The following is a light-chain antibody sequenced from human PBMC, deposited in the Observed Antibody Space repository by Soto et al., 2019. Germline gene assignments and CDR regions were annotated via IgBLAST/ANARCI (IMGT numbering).Light chain of an antibody. V-gene: IGKV3-20*01. CDR1: QSVRSDY. CDR2: GVS. J-gene: IGKJ4*01. CDR3: QQYGNSPLT. Sequence: EIVLTQSPDTLSLSPGQRATLSCRASQSVRSDYFAWYQQKPGQAPRVIIFGVSTRATGVPDRFSGSGSGPYFPLTISRLEPEDFALYYCQQYGNSPLTFGGGTKVEIK.